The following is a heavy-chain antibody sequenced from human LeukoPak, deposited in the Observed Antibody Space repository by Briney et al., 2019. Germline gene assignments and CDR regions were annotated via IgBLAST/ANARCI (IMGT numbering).Heavy chain of an antibody. D-gene: IGHD3-22*01. J-gene: IGHJ4*02. Sequence: GGSLRLSCAASGFTFNDYGMNWVRQAPGKGLEWVSAINWNGDSTGYADSVKGRFTISRDNAKNSLYLQMNSLRAEDTALYYCARSSYYYERRDFDYWGQGTLVTV. CDR1: GFTFNDYG. CDR2: INWNGDST. V-gene: IGHV3-20*04. CDR3: ARSSYYYERRDFDY.